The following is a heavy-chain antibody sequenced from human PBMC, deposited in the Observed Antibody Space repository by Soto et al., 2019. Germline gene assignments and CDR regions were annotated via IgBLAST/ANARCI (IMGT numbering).Heavy chain of an antibody. V-gene: IGHV1-69*12. J-gene: IGHJ4*02. CDR3: ARAQTYGDPNDFDY. CDR2: IIPIFGTQ. D-gene: IGHD4-17*01. CDR1: GGTFSSYA. Sequence: QVQLVQSGAEVKKPWSSVKVSCKASGGTFSSYAISWVRQAPGQGLEWMGGIIPIFGTQNYAQKFQGRVTITADESTSTAEMELSSLRSEDTAVYYWARAQTYGDPNDFDYWGQGTLVTVSS.